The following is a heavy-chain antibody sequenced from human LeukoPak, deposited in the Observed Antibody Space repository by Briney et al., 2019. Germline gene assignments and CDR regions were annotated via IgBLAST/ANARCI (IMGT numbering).Heavy chain of an antibody. CDR1: GFIFSNYD. Sequence: GGSLRLSCAVSGFIFSNYDMNWVRQAPGKGLEWISYISSGTIYYADSVRGRFTISRDNAKNSLCLQMNSLRVEDTAVYYCAREGSGSYPFDYWGQGTLVTVSS. J-gene: IGHJ4*02. CDR2: ISSGTI. V-gene: IGHV3-48*01. CDR3: AREGSGSYPFDY. D-gene: IGHD1-26*01.